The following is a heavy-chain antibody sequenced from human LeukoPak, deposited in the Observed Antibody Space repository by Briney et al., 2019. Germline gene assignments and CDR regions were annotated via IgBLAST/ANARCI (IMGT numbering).Heavy chain of an antibody. Sequence: SVKVSCKASGGTFSSCTISWVRQAPGQGLEWMGRIIPILGIANYAQKFQGRVTITADKSTSTAYMELSSLRSEDTAVYYCASSPLVVVPAAMDYYYGMDVWGQGTTVTVSS. V-gene: IGHV1-69*02. CDR1: GGTFSSCT. CDR3: ASSPLVVVPAAMDYYYGMDV. CDR2: IIPILGIA. J-gene: IGHJ6*02. D-gene: IGHD2-2*01.